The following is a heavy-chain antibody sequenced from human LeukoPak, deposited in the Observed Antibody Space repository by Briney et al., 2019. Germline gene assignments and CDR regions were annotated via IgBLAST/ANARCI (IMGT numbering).Heavy chain of an antibody. CDR2: IWYDGSNK. V-gene: IGHV3-33*01. CDR1: GFTFSSYG. Sequence: GGSLRLSCAASGFTFSSYGMHWVRQAPGKGLEWVAVIWYDGSNKYYADSVKGRFTISRDNSQNTLYLQMNSLRAEDTAVYYCARVVGGSYHNWFDPCGEGSLVTV. CDR3: ARVVGGSYHNWFDP. J-gene: IGHJ5*02. D-gene: IGHD1-26*01.